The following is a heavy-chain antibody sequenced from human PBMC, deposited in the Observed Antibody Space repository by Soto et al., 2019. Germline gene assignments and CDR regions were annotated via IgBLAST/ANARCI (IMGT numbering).Heavy chain of an antibody. J-gene: IGHJ6*03. V-gene: IGHV3-66*01. D-gene: IGHD3-10*01. CDR2: IYSGGST. CDR1: GFTVSSNY. CDR3: AREDDPYGSGSYHYYYYMDV. Sequence: GGSLRLSCAASGFTVSSNYMSWVRQAPGKGLEWVSVIYSGGSTYYADSVKGRFTISRDNSKNTLYLQMNSLRAENTAVYYCAREDDPYGSGSYHYYYYMDVRGKGTTVTVAS.